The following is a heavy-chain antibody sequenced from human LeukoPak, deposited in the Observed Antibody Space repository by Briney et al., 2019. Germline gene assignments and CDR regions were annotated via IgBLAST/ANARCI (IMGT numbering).Heavy chain of an antibody. J-gene: IGHJ6*03. D-gene: IGHD5-24*01. CDR3: TSSGWLQLNYYYYYMDV. Sequence: GGSLRLSCTASGFTFGDYAMSWVRQAPGKGLEWVGFIRSKAYGGTTEYAASVKGRFTISRDDSKSIAYLQMNSLKTEDTAVYYCTSSGWLQLNYYYYYMDVWGKGTTVTVSS. CDR2: IRSKAYGGTT. V-gene: IGHV3-49*04. CDR1: GFTFGDYA.